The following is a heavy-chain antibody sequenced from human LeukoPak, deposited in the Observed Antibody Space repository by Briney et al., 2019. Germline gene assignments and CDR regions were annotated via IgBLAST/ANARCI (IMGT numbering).Heavy chain of an antibody. CDR2: IKGGGSEK. CDR3: VSGVASSSSCYVRACDI. V-gene: IGHV3-52*02. CDR1: EFTVSRYS. D-gene: IGHD2-2*01. J-gene: IGHJ3*02. Sequence: EFTVSRYSMDWGCHAPVKGQKWVADIKGGGSEKCYVDSVKGRLTISRANAKNSLYLQVNSLRAEDRNGYFCVSGVASSSSCYVRACDIWAQGTRVTVSS.